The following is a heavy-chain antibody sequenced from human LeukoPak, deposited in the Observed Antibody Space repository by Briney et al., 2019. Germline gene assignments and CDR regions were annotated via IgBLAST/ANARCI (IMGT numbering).Heavy chain of an antibody. J-gene: IGHJ4*02. Sequence: PGGSLRLSCEASGFTFSTYAMAWVRQAPGKGLEWVSLITGSGISAYYADSVRGRFSISRDNSKNTVYLQLNSLRAEDTAVCYCAKDLPALEYWGQGTLVTVSS. D-gene: IGHD2-2*01. CDR1: GFTFSTYA. CDR2: ITGSGISA. CDR3: AKDLPALEY. V-gene: IGHV3-23*01.